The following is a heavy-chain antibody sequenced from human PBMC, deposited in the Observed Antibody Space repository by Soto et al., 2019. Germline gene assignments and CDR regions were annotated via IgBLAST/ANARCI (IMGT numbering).Heavy chain of an antibody. CDR1: GGSISSSSYY. J-gene: IGHJ4*02. CDR3: ARDRSRYGDPPTDY. CDR2: IYYSGST. V-gene: IGHV4-39*02. Sequence: SETLSLTCTVSGGSISSSSYYWGWIRQPPGKGLEWIGSIYYSGSTYYNPSLKSRVTISVDTSKNQFSLKLSSVTAADTAVYYCARDRSRYGDPPTDYWGQGTLVTVSS. D-gene: IGHD4-17*01.